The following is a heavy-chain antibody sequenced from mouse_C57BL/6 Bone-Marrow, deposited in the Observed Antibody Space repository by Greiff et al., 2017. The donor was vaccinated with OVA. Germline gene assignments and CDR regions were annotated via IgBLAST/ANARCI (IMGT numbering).Heavy chain of an antibody. V-gene: IGHV1-69*01. Sequence: QVQLQQSGAELVMPGASVKLSCKASGYTFTSYWMHWVKQRPGQGLEWIGEIDPSDSYTNYNQKFKGKSTLTVDKSSSTAYMQLSSLTSEDSAVYYCAREIYYGSGYAMDYWGQGTSVTVSS. D-gene: IGHD1-1*01. CDR2: IDPSDSYT. CDR1: GYTFTSYW. J-gene: IGHJ4*01. CDR3: AREIYYGSGYAMDY.